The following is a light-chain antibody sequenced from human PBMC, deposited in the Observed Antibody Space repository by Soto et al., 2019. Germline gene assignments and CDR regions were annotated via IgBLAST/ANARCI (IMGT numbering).Light chain of an antibody. V-gene: IGKV3-11*01. CDR2: DAS. J-gene: IGKJ3*01. Sequence: EIVLTQSPATLSLSPGERATLSCRASQSVSSYLAWYQQKPGQAPRLLIYDASNRATGIPARFSGRGSGTDFTLTISRLEPEDFAVYYCQQRSNWPLTFGPGTKVDIK. CDR1: QSVSSY. CDR3: QQRSNWPLT.